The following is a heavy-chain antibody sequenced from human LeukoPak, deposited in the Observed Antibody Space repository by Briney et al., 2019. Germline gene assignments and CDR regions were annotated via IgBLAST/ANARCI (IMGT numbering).Heavy chain of an antibody. J-gene: IGHJ4*02. CDR2: SDPSDSYT. CDR1: GXSFTNYW. CDR3: ARHYRDDSSGRRLDY. Sequence: GESLKISCKGSGXSFTNYWIIWVRQMPGKGLEWMGTSDPSDSYTNYSPSFQGHVNISADKSISTAFLQGSSLKASDTAMYYCARHYRDDSSGRRLDYWGQGTLVTVSS. V-gene: IGHV5-10-1*01. D-gene: IGHD3-22*01.